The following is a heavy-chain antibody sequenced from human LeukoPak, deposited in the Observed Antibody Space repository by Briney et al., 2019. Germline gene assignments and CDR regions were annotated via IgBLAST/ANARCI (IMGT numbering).Heavy chain of an antibody. D-gene: IGHD1-26*01. Sequence: GGSLRLSCAASGFTFSSYGMSWVRQAPGKGLEWVSAISGSGGSTYYADSVKGRFTISRDNSKNTLYLQMNSLRAEDTAVYYCAKDKEGGSGSYIPLFDYWGQGTLVTVSS. CDR1: GFTFSSYG. CDR2: ISGSGGST. J-gene: IGHJ4*02. V-gene: IGHV3-23*01. CDR3: AKDKEGGSGSYIPLFDY.